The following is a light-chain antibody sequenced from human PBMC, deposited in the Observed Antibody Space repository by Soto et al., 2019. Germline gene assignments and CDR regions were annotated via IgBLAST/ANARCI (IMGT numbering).Light chain of an antibody. J-gene: IGKJ1*01. CDR3: HQSYSTPPGT. CDR1: QSISSY. CDR2: AAS. Sequence: DIQMTQSPSSLSASVGDRVTITCRASQSISSYLNWYQQKPGKAPKLLIYAASSLQSGVPSRFSGSGSGTDFTLTISSLQPEDFATYYCHQSYSTPPGTFGQGTKVDIK. V-gene: IGKV1-39*01.